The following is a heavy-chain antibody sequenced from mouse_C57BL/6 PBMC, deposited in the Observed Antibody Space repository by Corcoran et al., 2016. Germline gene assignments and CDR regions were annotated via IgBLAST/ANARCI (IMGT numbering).Heavy chain of an antibody. CDR3: ARSTWFAY. CDR1: GYTFTTYG. V-gene: IGHV9-3*01. J-gene: IGHJ3*01. CDR2: INTYSGVP. Sequence: QIQVVQSGPELKKPGETVKISCKASGYTFTTYGMSWVKQAPGKGLKWMGWINTYSGVPTYADDFKGRFAFSLETSASTAYLQINNLKNEDTATYFCARSTWFAYWGQGTLVTVSA.